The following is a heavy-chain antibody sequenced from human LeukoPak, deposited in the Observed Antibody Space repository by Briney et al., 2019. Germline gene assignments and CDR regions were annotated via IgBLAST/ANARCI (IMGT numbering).Heavy chain of an antibody. V-gene: IGHV1-2*06. CDR3: ARDFPTSIAAAGTDY. CDR2: INPNSGGT. J-gene: IGHJ4*02. CDR1: GYTFTGYY. Sequence: GASVKVSCKASGYTFTGYYMHWVRQAPGQGLECMGRINPNSGGTNYAQKFQGRVTMTRDTSISTAYMELSRPRSDDTAVYYCARDFPTSIAAAGTDYWGQGTLVTVSS. D-gene: IGHD6-13*01.